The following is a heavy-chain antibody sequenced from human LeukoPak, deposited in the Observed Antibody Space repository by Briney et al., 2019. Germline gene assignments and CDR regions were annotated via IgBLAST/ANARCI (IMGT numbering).Heavy chain of an antibody. V-gene: IGHV3-30*18. CDR2: ISYDGSNK. Sequence: PGGSLRLSCAAPGFTFSSYGMHWVRQAPGKGLEWVAVISYDGSNKYYADSVKGRFTISRDNSKNTLYLQMNSLRAEDTAVYYCAKDPSTSEGGSGYDFALLFDYWGQGTLVTVSS. CDR1: GFTFSSYG. D-gene: IGHD5-12*01. J-gene: IGHJ4*02. CDR3: AKDPSTSEGGSGYDFALLFDY.